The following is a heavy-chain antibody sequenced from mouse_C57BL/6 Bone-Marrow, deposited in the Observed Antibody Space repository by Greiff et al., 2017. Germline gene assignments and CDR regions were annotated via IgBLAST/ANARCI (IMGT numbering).Heavy chain of an antibody. J-gene: IGHJ2*01. CDR3: ARRAQATYFDY. CDR1: GYTFTSYD. D-gene: IGHD3-2*02. Sequence: VQLQQSGPELVKPGASVKLSCKASGYTFTSYDINWVKQRPGLGLEWIGWIYPRDGSTKYNEKFKGKATLTVDTSSSTAYMELHSLPSEDSAVYFCARRAQATYFDYWGQCTTLTVSS. V-gene: IGHV1-85*01. CDR2: IYPRDGST.